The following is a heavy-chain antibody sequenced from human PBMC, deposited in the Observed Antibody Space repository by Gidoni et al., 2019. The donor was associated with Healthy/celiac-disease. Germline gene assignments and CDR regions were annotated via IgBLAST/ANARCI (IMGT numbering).Heavy chain of an antibody. CDR2: IYYSGST. CDR1: AGPISIYY. J-gene: IGHJ4*02. V-gene: IGHV4-59*01. D-gene: IGHD1-1*01. CDR3: ARGWKARGSQLDY. Sequence: QVQLLESGPGLVKPSETLSPTCTVSAGPISIYYWSWIRQPPGKGLEWIGYIYYSGSTNYNPSLKSRVTISIDTSKNQFSLKLSSVTAADTAVYYCARGWKARGSQLDYWGQGTLVTVSS.